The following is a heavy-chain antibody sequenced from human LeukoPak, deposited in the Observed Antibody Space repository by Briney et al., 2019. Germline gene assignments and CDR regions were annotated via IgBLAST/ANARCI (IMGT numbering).Heavy chain of an antibody. D-gene: IGHD3-22*01. Sequence: GGSLRLSCAASGFTFSSYGMHWVRQAPGKGLEWVAVISYDGSNKYYADSVKGRFTISRGNSKNTLYLQMNSLRAEDTAVYYCAKVYYYDSSGYYFDYWGQGTLVTVSS. CDR2: ISYDGSNK. CDR3: AKVYYYDSSGYYFDY. V-gene: IGHV3-30*18. J-gene: IGHJ4*02. CDR1: GFTFSSYG.